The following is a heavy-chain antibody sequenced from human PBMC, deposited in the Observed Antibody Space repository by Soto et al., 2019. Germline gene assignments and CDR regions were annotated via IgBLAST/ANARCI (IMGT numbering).Heavy chain of an antibody. CDR2: ISYSGGIT. D-gene: IGHD2-15*01. Sequence: EVQLLESGGGLVQPGGSLRLSCAASGFIFSSYAMSWVRQAPGKGLEWVSTISYSGGITYDEGSLKGRFTISRDNSKVTLYLLRNSLRPEDRAVYCCATDELRERDLEYWCKGILVTVSS. CDR1: GFIFSSYA. J-gene: IGHJ4*02. CDR3: ATDELRERDLEY. V-gene: IGHV3-23*01.